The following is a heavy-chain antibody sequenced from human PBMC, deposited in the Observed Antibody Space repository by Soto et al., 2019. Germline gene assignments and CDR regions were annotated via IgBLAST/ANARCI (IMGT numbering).Heavy chain of an antibody. CDR3: AKTTVPTRRWFDS. Sequence: QLQLQESGPGLVKPSETLSLTCSVSGGSISNSGYYWGWIRQPPGKGLEWIGSIYYRGSTYYNPSLRSRVAISIDTSKHQFALRLSSVTAADTAVYYCAKTTVPTRRWFDSWGPGTLVTVSS. J-gene: IGHJ5*01. D-gene: IGHD4-17*01. V-gene: IGHV4-39*01. CDR2: IYYRGST. CDR1: GGSISNSGYY.